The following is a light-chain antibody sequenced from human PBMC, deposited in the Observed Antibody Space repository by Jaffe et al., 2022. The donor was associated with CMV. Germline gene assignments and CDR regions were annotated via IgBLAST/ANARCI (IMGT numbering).Light chain of an antibody. J-gene: IGKJ4*01. V-gene: IGKV1-16*02. CDR1: QGIGNY. CDR3: QQYSRYPLT. CDR2: AAS. Sequence: DIQMTQSPSSLSASVGDRVTITCRASQGIGNYLAWFQKKPGKAPKSLIYAASNLHSGVPSKFSGSGSGTEFTLTISSLQSEDLATYYCQQYSRYPLTFGGGTKVEI.